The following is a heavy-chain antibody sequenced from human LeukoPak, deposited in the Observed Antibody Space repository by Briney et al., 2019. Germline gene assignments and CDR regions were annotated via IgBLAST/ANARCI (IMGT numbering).Heavy chain of an antibody. J-gene: IGHJ5*02. D-gene: IGHD3-10*01. CDR1: GFTFSSCE. V-gene: IGHV3-48*03. CDR3: ARDSLVRGVTTPGVDP. CDR2: ISSTGGAK. Sequence: PGGSLRLSCAASGFTFSSCEMNWVRQAPGKGLEWVSYISSTGGAKHYADSVKGRFTISRDNAKNSLYLQMNTLRAEDTAVYYCARDSLVRGVTTPGVDPWGQGTLVTVSS.